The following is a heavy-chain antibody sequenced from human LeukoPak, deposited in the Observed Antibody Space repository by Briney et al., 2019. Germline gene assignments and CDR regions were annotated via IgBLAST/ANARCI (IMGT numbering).Heavy chain of an antibody. J-gene: IGHJ4*02. Sequence: GASVKVSCKVSGYTFTRYNFHWVRQAPGQGLEWMGWINPNSGATNYAQKFQGRVTLTSDTSTGTAYMEVNGLRSDDTAVYSCVRGGGTSWIDYWGQGTPVTVSS. D-gene: IGHD6-13*01. CDR3: VRGGGTSWIDY. V-gene: IGHV1-2*02. CDR1: GYTFTRYN. CDR2: INPNSGAT.